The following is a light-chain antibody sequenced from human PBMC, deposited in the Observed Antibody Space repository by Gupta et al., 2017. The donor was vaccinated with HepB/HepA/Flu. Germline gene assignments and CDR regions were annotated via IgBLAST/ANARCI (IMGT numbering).Light chain of an antibody. CDR3: KQCVTSPRWT. CDR1: QTISSSY. J-gene: IGKJ1*01. CDR2: GAS. V-gene: IGKV3-20*01. Sequence: EIVLTQSPGTLSLSPGERATLSCRASQTISSSYLAWYQQKVGQAPRLLIYGASNRATGIPDRLSGRGSGTDFTLTISILEPEDFAVSYCKQCVTSPRWTFGKGTKVKI.